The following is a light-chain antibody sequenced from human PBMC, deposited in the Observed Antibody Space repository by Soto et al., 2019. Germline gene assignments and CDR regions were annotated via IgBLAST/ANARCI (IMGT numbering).Light chain of an antibody. CDR1: SGDVGGYNY. Sequence: QSVLTQPPSASGSPGQSVTISCTGTSGDVGGYNYVSWYQQHPGKAPKLVIFEVNKRPSGVPDRFSGSKSGNTASLTVSGLQTEDEADYYCNSYAGSNSFVFGTGTRSPS. V-gene: IGLV2-8*01. CDR2: EVN. CDR3: NSYAGSNSFV. J-gene: IGLJ1*01.